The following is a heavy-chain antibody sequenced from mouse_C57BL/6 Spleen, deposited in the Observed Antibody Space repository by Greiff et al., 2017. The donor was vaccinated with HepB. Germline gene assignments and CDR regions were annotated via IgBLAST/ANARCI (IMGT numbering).Heavy chain of an antibody. D-gene: IGHD2-10*01. CDR3: APGLPQTDY. V-gene: IGHV14-2*01. CDR2: IDPEDGET. Sequence: VQLQQSGAELVKPGASVKLSCTASGFNIKDYYMHWVKQRTEQGLEWIGRIDPEDGETKYAPNFQGKATIAADTSSNTAYLQLSSLTSEDTAVYYCAPGLPQTDYWGQGTTLTVSS. CDR1: GFNIKDYY. J-gene: IGHJ2*01.